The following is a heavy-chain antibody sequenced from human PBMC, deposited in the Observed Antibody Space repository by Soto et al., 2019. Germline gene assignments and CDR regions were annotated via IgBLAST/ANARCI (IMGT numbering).Heavy chain of an antibody. Sequence: PGGSLRLSCAASGFTVSSNYMSWVRQAPGKGLEWVSVIYSGGSTYYADSVKGRFTISRDNSKNTLYLQMNSLRVEDTAVYYCATTTVTAGGDYWGQGTLVTVAS. V-gene: IGHV3-66*01. J-gene: IGHJ4*02. D-gene: IGHD4-17*01. CDR1: GFTVSSNY. CDR2: IYSGGST. CDR3: ATTTVTAGGDY.